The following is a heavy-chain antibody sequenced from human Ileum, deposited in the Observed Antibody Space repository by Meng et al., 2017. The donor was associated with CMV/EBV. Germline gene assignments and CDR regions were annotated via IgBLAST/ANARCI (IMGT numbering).Heavy chain of an antibody. Sequence: SETLSLTCSVYGGSFSGYYWSWIRQPPGKGLEWMGEINHSGSTNYNPSLKSRVTISVDTSKNQFSLKLSSVTAADTAVYYCARGTPYYDFWSGYYLFDYWGQGTLVTVSS. CDR3: ARGTPYYDFWSGYYLFDY. CDR2: INHSGST. J-gene: IGHJ4*02. CDR1: GGSFSGYY. V-gene: IGHV4-34*01. D-gene: IGHD3-3*01.